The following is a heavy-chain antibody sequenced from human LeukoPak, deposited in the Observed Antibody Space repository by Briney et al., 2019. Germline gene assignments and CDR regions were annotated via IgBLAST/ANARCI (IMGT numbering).Heavy chain of an antibody. CDR3: ARAPGLGAFDI. D-gene: IGHD1-14*01. CDR2: IYHSGST. V-gene: IGHV4-30-2*01. CDR1: GGSISSGDYY. Sequence: PSETLSLTCTVSGGSISSGDYYWSWIRQPPGKGLEWIGYIYHSGSTSYNPSLKSRVTISVDRSKNQFSLKLSSVTAADTAVYYCARAPGLGAFDIWGQGTMVTVSS. J-gene: IGHJ3*02.